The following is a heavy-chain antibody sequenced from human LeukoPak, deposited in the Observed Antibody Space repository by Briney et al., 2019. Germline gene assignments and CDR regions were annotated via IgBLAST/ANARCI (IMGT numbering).Heavy chain of an antibody. CDR2: ISYDGSKQ. CDR1: GFTFSSHD. J-gene: IGHJ5*02. V-gene: IGHV3-30*03. D-gene: IGHD3-10*01. CDR3: ARSLERDYHGSGSYYMNNWFDP. Sequence: GESLRLSCAASGFTFSSHDMHWVRQAPGKGLEWVAAISYDGSKQLYADSVKGRFTISRDNSKNTLNLQMNSLRDEDTAVYYCARSLERDYHGSGSYYMNNWFDPWGQGTLVTVSS.